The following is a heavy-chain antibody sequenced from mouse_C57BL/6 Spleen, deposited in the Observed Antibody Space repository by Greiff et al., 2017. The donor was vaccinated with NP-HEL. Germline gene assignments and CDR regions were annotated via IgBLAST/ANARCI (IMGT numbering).Heavy chain of an antibody. V-gene: IGHV1-82*01. CDR2: IYPGDGDT. J-gene: IGHJ2*01. Sequence: QVQLKESGPELVKPGASVKISCKASGYAFSSSWMNWVKQRPGKGLEWIGRIYPGDGDTNYNGKFKGKATLTADKSSSTAYMQLSSLTSEDSAVYFCASGGLWGYWGQGTTLTVSS. CDR1: GYAFSSSW. CDR3: ASGGLWGY. D-gene: IGHD1-1*01.